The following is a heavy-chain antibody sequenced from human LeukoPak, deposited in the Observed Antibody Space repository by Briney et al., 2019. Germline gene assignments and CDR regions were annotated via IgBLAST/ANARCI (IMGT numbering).Heavy chain of an antibody. J-gene: IGHJ4*02. D-gene: IGHD3-10*01. CDR2: IYYSRGT. CDR1: SDSISNSAYH. V-gene: IGHV4-39*01. CDR3: ARMVGLVSDY. Sequence: SETLSLTCAVSSDSISNSAYHWGWIRQPPGRGLEWIGTIYYSRGTYYNPSLKSRVTISVDTSKNQFSLKLSSVTAADTAVYYCARMVGLVSDYWGQGTLVTVSS.